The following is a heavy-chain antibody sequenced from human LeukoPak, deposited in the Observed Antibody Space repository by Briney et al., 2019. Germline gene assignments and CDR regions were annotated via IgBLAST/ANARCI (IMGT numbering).Heavy chain of an antibody. CDR1: GFTFSSYA. Sequence: GGSLRLSCAASGFTFSSYAMHWVRQAPGKGLEWVAIISYDGSNKHYARSVKGRFTISRDNSKNTLYLQMNSLRDEDTAVYYCAREYSTGYYYVSWGQGTLVTVSS. V-gene: IGHV3-30-3*01. CDR2: ISYDGSNK. J-gene: IGHJ4*02. CDR3: AREYSTGYYYVS. D-gene: IGHD3-22*01.